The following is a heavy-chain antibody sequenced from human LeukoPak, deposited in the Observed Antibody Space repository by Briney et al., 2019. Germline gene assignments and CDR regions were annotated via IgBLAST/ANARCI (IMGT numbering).Heavy chain of an antibody. CDR1: GGTFSSYT. Sequence: GASVKVSCKASGGTFSSYTISWVRQAPGQGLEWMGRIIPILGIANYAQKFQGRVTITPDKSTSTAYMELSSLRSEDTAVYYCASGSGGSKITFGGVIVSFDYWGQGTLVTVSS. CDR2: IIPILGIA. V-gene: IGHV1-69*02. J-gene: IGHJ4*02. CDR3: ASGSGGSKITFGGVIVSFDY. D-gene: IGHD3-16*02.